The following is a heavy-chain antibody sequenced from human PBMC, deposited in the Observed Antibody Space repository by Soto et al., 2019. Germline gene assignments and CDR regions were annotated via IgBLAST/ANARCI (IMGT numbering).Heavy chain of an antibody. CDR2: ISGSGGST. V-gene: IGHV3-23*01. CDR3: ARVGPMVRGVIELDP. CDR1: GFTFSSYA. D-gene: IGHD3-10*01. J-gene: IGHJ5*02. Sequence: GGSLRLSCAASGFTFSSYAMSWVRQAPGKGLEWVSAISGSGGSTYYADSVKGRFTISRDNSKNTLYLQMNSLRAEDTAVYYCARVGPMVRGVIELDPWGQGTLVTVSS.